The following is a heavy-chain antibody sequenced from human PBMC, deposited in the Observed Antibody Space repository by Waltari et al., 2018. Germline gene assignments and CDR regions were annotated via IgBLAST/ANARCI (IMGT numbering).Heavy chain of an antibody. CDR2: IYYSGST. D-gene: IGHD3-3*01. V-gene: IGHV4-39*07. CDR3: ARVSDFWSGWNGYYYMDV. Sequence: QLQLQESGPGLVKPSETLSLTCTVSGGSISSSSYYWGWIRQPPGKGLEWIGSIYYSGSTYYNPSLKSRVTISVDTSKNQFSRKLSSVTAADTAVYYCARVSDFWSGWNGYYYMDVWGKGTTVTISS. J-gene: IGHJ6*03. CDR1: GGSISSSSYY.